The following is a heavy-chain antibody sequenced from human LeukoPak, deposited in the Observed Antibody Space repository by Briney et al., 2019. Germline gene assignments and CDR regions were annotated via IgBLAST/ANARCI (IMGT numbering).Heavy chain of an antibody. Sequence: ASVKVSCKASGYTFTSYDINWVRQATGQGLEWMGWMNPNSGNTGYAQKFQGRVTMTRNTSISTAYMELSSLRSEDTAVYYCAREDYYGSGDLVENWFDPWGQGTLVTVSS. CDR3: AREDYYGSGDLVENWFDP. D-gene: IGHD3-10*01. CDR1: GYTFTSYD. J-gene: IGHJ5*02. CDR2: MNPNSGNT. V-gene: IGHV1-8*01.